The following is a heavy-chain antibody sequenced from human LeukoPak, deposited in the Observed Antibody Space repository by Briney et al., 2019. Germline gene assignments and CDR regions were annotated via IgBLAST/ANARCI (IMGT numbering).Heavy chain of an antibody. J-gene: IGHJ4*02. CDR3: ARDRGWLQFDS. CDR1: GFTFSTYW. V-gene: IGHV3-7*01. CDR2: IKQDGGEK. Sequence: GGSLRLSCAASGFTFSTYWINWVRQAPGKGLEWVANIKQDGGEKYYVDSVKGRFTISIDNAKNSLYLQMSSLRAEDTAVYYCARDRGWLQFDSWGQGTLVTVSS. D-gene: IGHD5-12*01.